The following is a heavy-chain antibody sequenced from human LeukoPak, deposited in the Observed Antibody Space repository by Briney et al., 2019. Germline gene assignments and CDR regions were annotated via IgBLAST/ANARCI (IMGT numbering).Heavy chain of an antibody. CDR1: GYTFTGYY. D-gene: IGHD3/OR15-3a*01. Sequence: ASVEVSCKASGYTFTGYYMHWVRQAPGQGLEWTGWINPNSGGTNYAQKFQGRVTMTRDTSISTAYMELSRLRSDDTAVYYCARDPGDWAYYFDYWGQGTLVTVSS. CDR2: INPNSGGT. J-gene: IGHJ4*02. CDR3: ARDPGDWAYYFDY. V-gene: IGHV1-2*02.